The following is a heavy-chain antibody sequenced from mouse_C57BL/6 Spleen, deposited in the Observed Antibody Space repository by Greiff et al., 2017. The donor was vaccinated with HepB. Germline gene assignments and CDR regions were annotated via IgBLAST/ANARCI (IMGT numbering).Heavy chain of an antibody. V-gene: IGHV5-4*03. CDR1: GFTFSSYA. J-gene: IGHJ4*01. CDR3: ARAGWLLPYAMDY. Sequence: EVNVVESGGGLVKPGGSLKLSCAASGFTFSSYAMSWVRQTPEKRLEWVATISDGGSYTYYPDNVKGRFTISRDNAKNNLYLQMSHLKSEDTAMYYCARAGWLLPYAMDYWGQGTSVTVSS. CDR2: ISDGGSYT. D-gene: IGHD2-3*01.